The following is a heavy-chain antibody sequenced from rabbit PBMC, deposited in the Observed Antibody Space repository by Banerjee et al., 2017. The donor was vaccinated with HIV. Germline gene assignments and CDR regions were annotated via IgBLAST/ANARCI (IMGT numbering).Heavy chain of an antibody. J-gene: IGHJ4*01. CDR3: ARRDYGSSTYYDL. D-gene: IGHD8-1*01. V-gene: IGHV1S45*01. Sequence: QEQLEESGGDLVKPEGSLTLTCTASGFSFSSSYWICWVRQAPGKGLEWIACIATGSLGSTYYASWAKGRFTISKTSSTTVTLQMTSLTAADTATYFCARRDYGSSTYYDLWGPGTLVTVS. CDR1: GFSFSSSYW. CDR2: IATGSLGST.